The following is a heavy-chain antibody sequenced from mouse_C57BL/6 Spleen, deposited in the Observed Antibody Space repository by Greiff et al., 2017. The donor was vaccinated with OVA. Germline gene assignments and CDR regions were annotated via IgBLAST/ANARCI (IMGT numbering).Heavy chain of an antibody. V-gene: IGHV1-39*01. CDR2: IKPNYGTT. D-gene: IGHD1-1*01. CDR1: GYSFTDYN. Sequence: EVQLQQSGPELVKPGASVKISCKASGYSFTDYNMNWVKQSNGKSLEWIGVIKPNYGTTSYNQKFKGKATLTVDQSSTTAYMQLNSLTSEDSAVYYCARLEGLYGSSPYYAMDYWGQGTSVTVSS. CDR3: ARLEGLYGSSPYYAMDY. J-gene: IGHJ4*01.